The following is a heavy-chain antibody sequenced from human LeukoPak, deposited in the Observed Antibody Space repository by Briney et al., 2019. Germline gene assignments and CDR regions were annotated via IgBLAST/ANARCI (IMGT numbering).Heavy chain of an antibody. CDR1: GGSISSGSYY. CDR2: IYTSGST. V-gene: IGHV4-61*02. D-gene: IGHD3-3*01. Sequence: SETLSLTCTVSGGSISSGSYYWSWIRQPAVKGLEWIGRIYTSGSTNYNPSLKSRVTISVDTSKNQFSLKLSSVTAADTAVSYCARSSGKWSGDYYYHYMDVWGRGTTVTISS. J-gene: IGHJ6*03. CDR3: ARSSGKWSGDYYYHYMDV.